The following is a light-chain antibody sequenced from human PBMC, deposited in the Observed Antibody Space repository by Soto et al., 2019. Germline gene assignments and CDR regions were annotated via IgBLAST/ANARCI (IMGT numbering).Light chain of an antibody. CDR1: SSDVGGYDS. CDR2: EVS. CDR3: SSYAGSDRLV. Sequence: QSVLTQPPSASGSPGQSVTISCTGTSSDVGGYDSVSWFQQHPDKAPKLMIYEVSKRPSGVPDRFSGSKSGNTASLTVSGLQAEDEADYYCSSYAGSDRLVFSGGTRSPS. J-gene: IGLJ2*01. V-gene: IGLV2-8*01.